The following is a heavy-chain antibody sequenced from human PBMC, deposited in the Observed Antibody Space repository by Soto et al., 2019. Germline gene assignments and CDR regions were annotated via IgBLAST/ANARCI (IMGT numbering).Heavy chain of an antibody. CDR2: INHSGST. CDR1: GGSFSGYY. V-gene: IGHV4-34*01. D-gene: IGHD6-6*01. CDR3: ARRVQLDQSQYCMDV. J-gene: IGHJ6*02. Sequence: SETLSLTCAVYGGSFSGYYWSWIRQPPGKGLEWIGEINHSGSTNYNPSLKSRVTISVDTSKNQFSLKLSSVTAADTAVYYCARRVQLDQSQYCMDVWGQGPTVTVSS.